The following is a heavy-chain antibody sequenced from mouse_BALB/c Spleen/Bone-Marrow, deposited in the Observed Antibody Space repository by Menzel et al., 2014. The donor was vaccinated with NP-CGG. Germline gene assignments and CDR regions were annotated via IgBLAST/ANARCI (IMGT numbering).Heavy chain of an antibody. CDR2: ILPGSGST. V-gene: IGHV1-9*01. Sequence: QVQLKQSGAELMKPGASVKISCKATGYTFSSYWIEWVKQRPGHGLEWIGEILPGSGSTNYNEKFKGKATFTADTSSNTDFMQLSSLTSEDSAGDYCARSSGTLDYWGQGTTLTVSS. D-gene: IGHD3-3*01. J-gene: IGHJ2*01. CDR3: ARSSGTLDY. CDR1: GYTFSSYW.